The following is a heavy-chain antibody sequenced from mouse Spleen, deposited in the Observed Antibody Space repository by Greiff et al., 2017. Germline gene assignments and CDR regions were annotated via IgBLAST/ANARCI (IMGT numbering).Heavy chain of an antibody. V-gene: IGHV5-9-3*01. Sequence: EVHLVESGGGLVKPGGSLKLSCAASGFTFSSYAMSWVRQTPEKRLEWVATISSGGSYTYYPDSVKGRFTISRDNAKNTLYLQMSSLRSEDTAMYYCAREVFDYWGQGTTLTVSS. J-gene: IGHJ2*01. CDR3: AREVFDY. CDR1: GFTFSSYA. CDR2: ISSGGSYT.